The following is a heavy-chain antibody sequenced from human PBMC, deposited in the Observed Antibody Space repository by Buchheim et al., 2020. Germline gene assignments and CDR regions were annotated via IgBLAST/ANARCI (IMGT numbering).Heavy chain of an antibody. V-gene: IGHV4-30-2*05. J-gene: IGHJ4*02. D-gene: IGHD4-17*01. CDR2: IYYSGST. CDR3: AREGAGDTTGGLFDY. Sequence: QLQLQESGSGLVKPSQPLSLTCAVSGGSISSGGYSCSWIRQPPGQGLEWIGYIYYSGSTYYNPSLKSRVTISVDTTKHQFSLKLSSVTAADTAVYYCAREGAGDTTGGLFDYWGQGTL. CDR1: GGSISSGGYS.